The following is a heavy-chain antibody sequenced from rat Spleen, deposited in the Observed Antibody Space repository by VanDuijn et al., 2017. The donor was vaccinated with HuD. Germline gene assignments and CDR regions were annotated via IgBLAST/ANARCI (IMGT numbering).Heavy chain of an antibody. Sequence: EVQLVESGGGLVQPGRSLKLSCAASGFTFTNYYMAWVRQAPTTGLEWVASISYEGSSTYYGDSVKGRFTISRDNAKSTLYLQMNSLRSEDTATYYCARPDGYTYVMDAWGQGASVTVSS. J-gene: IGHJ4*01. CDR2: ISYEGSST. CDR3: ARPDGYTYVMDA. D-gene: IGHD1-4*01. CDR1: GFTFTNYY. V-gene: IGHV5-22*01.